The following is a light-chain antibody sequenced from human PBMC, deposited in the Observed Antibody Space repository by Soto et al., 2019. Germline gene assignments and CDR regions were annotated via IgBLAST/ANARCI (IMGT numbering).Light chain of an antibody. CDR2: KAS. CDR3: QQSYSTSPT. J-gene: IGKJ1*01. V-gene: IGKV1-5*03. CDR1: QSITGW. Sequence: DIQMTQSPSTLSASVGDRVTITCRASQSITGWLAWFQQKPGKAPKLLISKASSLQSGVPSRFSGSGSGTEFTLTISSLQPDDFATYYCQQSYSTSPTFGQGTKV.